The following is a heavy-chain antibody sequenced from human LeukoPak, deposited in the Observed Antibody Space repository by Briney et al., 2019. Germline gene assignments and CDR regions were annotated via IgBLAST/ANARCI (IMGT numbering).Heavy chain of an antibody. CDR2: IIPIFGTA. J-gene: IGHJ1*01. CDR3: ARGPQWLPQGQYFQH. CDR1: GGTFNSYA. V-gene: IGHV1-69*06. D-gene: IGHD6-19*01. Sequence: AASVKVSCKASGGTFNSYAISWVRQAPGQGLEWMGGIIPIFGTANYAQKFQGRVTITADKSTSTAYMELSSLRSEDTAVYYCARGPQWLPQGQYFQHWGQGTLVTVSS.